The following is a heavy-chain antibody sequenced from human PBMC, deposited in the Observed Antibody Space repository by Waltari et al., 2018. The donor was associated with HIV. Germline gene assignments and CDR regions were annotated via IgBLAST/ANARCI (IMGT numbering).Heavy chain of an antibody. V-gene: IGHV1-2*06. D-gene: IGHD5-12*01. CDR1: GYPFTGYY. CDR3: ARDGQHYDQDY. Sequence: QVQWVQSGTEVKKPGASVKASVKASGYPFTGYYMNWVRPAPGQGLEWMGRINPISGCTNPAQKFQGSVTMTWDTSISTSYLELSSLRSDDTAVYYCARDGQHYDQDYWGQGTLVTVSS. J-gene: IGHJ4*02. CDR2: INPISGCT.